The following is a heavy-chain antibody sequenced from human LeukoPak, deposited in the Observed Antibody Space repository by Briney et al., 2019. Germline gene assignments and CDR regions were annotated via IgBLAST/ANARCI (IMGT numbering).Heavy chain of an antibody. CDR1: GFPFTNYW. D-gene: IGHD6-19*01. CDR3: ARDLWGSYSTGSYLDY. J-gene: IGHJ4*02. CDR2: IKEDGSVR. Sequence: GGSLRLTCAVSGFPFTNYWMSWVRQAPGKGLEWEAYIKEDGSVRYYVDSLKGRFTISRDSAQNSLYLQMNSLRVEDTAVYFCARDLWGSYSTGSYLDYWGQGALVTVSS. V-gene: IGHV3-7*01.